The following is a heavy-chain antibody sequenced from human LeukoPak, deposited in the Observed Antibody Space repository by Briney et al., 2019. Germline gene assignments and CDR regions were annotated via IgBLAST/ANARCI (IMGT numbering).Heavy chain of an antibody. D-gene: IGHD1-26*01. CDR3: ATGFSGSYAWEFSDY. CDR1: GYTLTELS. CDR2: FDPEDGET. Sequence: ASVKVSCKVSGYTLTELSMHWARQAPGKGLEWMGGFDPEDGETIYAQKFQGRVTMTEDTSTDTAYMELSSLRSEDTAVYYCATGFSGSYAWEFSDYWGQGTLVTVSS. J-gene: IGHJ4*02. V-gene: IGHV1-24*01.